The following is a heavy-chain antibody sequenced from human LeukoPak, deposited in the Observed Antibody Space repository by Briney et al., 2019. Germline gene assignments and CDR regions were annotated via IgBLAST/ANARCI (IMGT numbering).Heavy chain of an antibody. D-gene: IGHD6-19*01. CDR3: AKDTGIAVAGTDY. V-gene: IGHV3-23*01. CDR2: ISGSGGST. CDR1: GFTFSSYA. J-gene: IGHJ4*02. Sequence: GGSLRISCAASGFTFSSYARSWVRQAPGKGLEWVSAISGSGGSTYYADSVKGRFTISRDNSKNTLYLQMNSLRAEDTAVYYCAKDTGIAVAGTDYWGQGTLVTVSS.